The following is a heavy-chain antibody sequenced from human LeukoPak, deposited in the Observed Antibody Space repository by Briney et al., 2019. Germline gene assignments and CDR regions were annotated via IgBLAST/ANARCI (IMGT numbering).Heavy chain of an antibody. CDR2: ISPNSGYI. CDR1: GFTFRNSN. V-gene: IGHV3-21*04. D-gene: IGHD3-3*01. CDR3: AKDRDLIPDY. J-gene: IGHJ4*02. Sequence: GESLRLSCAASGFTFRNSNINWVRQAPGKGLEWVSSISPNSGYIYYADAVKGRFTISRDDATNSVHLQMNSLRAEDTAVYYCAKDRDLIPDYWGQGTLVTVSS.